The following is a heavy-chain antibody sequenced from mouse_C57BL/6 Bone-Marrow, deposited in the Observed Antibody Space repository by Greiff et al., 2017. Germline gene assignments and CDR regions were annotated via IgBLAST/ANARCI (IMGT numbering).Heavy chain of an antibody. J-gene: IGHJ3*01. CDR1: GYTFTSYW. V-gene: IGHV1-59*01. CDR3: ARWSMPRRRTWFAY. Sequence: VQLQQPGAELVRPGTSVKLSCKASGYTFTSYWMHWVKQRPGQGLEWIGVIDPSDSYTNYNQKFKGKATLTVDTSSSTAYMQLSSLTSEDSAVYYCARWSMPRRRTWFAYWGQGTLVTVSA. CDR2: IDPSDSYT. D-gene: IGHD2-10*02.